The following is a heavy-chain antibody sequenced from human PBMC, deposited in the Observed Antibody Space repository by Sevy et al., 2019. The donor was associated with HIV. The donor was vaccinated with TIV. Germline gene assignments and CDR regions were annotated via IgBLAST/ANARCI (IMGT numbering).Heavy chain of an antibody. CDR1: GGSISSGDYY. Sequence: SETLSLTCTVSGGSISSGDYYWSWIRQPPGKGLEWIGYIYYSGSTYYNPSLKSRVTISVDTSKNQFSLKLSSVTAAETAVLYCARAEWIQLWLEGGNWFDPWGQGTLVTVSS. CDR3: ARAEWIQLWLEGGNWFDP. V-gene: IGHV4-30-4*01. D-gene: IGHD5-18*01. J-gene: IGHJ5*02. CDR2: IYYSGST.